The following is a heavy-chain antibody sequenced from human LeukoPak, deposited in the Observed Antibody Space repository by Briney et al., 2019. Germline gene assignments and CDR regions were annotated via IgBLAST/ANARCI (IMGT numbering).Heavy chain of an antibody. CDR2: ISTDGSQT. CDR3: VRSLRSADF. Sequence: GGSLRLSCAASGFTFSNYWMHWVRQAPGKGLMWVSQISTDGSQTFYADSVKGRFTISGDNAKNTLFLQMDSLRAEDTALYYCVRSLRSADFWGQGTLVTVSS. CDR1: GFTFSNYW. J-gene: IGHJ4*02. V-gene: IGHV3-74*01.